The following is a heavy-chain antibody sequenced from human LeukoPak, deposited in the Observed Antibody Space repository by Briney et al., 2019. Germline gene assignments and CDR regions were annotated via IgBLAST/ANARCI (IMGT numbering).Heavy chain of an antibody. Sequence: GGSLRLSCAASGFTFSSYSMNWVRQAPGKGLKWVSSISSSSSYIYYADSVKGRFTISRDNAKNSLYLQMNSLRAEDTAVYYCARVFGFHYYDSSGYYFDYWGQGTLVTVSS. CDR2: ISSSSSYI. CDR3: ARVFGFHYYDSSGYYFDY. V-gene: IGHV3-21*01. D-gene: IGHD3-22*01. J-gene: IGHJ4*02. CDR1: GFTFSSYS.